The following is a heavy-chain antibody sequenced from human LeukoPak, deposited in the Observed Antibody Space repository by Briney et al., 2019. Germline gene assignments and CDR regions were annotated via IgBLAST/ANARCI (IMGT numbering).Heavy chain of an antibody. D-gene: IGHD5-18*01. J-gene: IGHJ3*02. V-gene: IGHV3-48*04. CDR2: ISSSSTI. Sequence: PGGSLRLSCAASGFTFSSYSMNWVRQAPGKGLEWVSYISSSSTIYYADSVKGRFTISRDNAKNSLYLQMNSLRAEDTAVYYCARGNSGYSYGPEGAFDIWGQGTMVTVSS. CDR1: GFTFSSYS. CDR3: ARGNSGYSYGPEGAFDI.